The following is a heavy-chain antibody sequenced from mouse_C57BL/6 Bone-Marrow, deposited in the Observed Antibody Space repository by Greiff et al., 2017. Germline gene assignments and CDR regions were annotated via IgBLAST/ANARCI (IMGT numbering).Heavy chain of an antibody. J-gene: IGHJ2*01. CDR2: IDPSDSET. D-gene: IGHD1-1*01. CDR1: GYTFTSYW. V-gene: IGHV1-52*01. Sequence: VQLQQPGAELVRPGSSVKLSCKASGYTFTSYWMHWVKQRPIQGLEWIGNIDPSDSETHYNQKFKDKATLTVDKSSSTAYMQLSSLTSEDSAVYYCARSYCGSSSYSYWGQGTTLTVSS. CDR3: ARSYCGSSSYSY.